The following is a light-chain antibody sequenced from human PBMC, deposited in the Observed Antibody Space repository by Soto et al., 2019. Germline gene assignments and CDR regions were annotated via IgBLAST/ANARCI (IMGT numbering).Light chain of an antibody. V-gene: IGKV4-1*01. J-gene: IGKJ1*01. CDR2: WAS. CDR1: QSVLYSSNNKNY. CDR3: QQYYTPWT. Sequence: DIVMTQSPDSLAVSLGERATINCKSSQSVLYSSNNKNYLAWYQQKPGQPPKLLIYWASTRESGVPDRFSGSGSGTDFTLTISSLQAKDVAVYYCQQYYTPWTFGQGTKVEIK.